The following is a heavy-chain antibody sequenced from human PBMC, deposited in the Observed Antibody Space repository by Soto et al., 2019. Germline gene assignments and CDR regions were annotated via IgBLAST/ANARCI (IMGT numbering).Heavy chain of an antibody. Sequence: GESLKISCAASGFTFSSYSMNWVRQAPGKGLEWVSYISSSSSTIYYADSVKGRFTISRDNAKNSLYLQMNSLRDEDTAVYYCARDVPGYSSSWYRDYYYGMDVWGQGTTVTVSS. CDR2: ISSSSSTI. CDR3: ARDVPGYSSSWYRDYYYGMDV. D-gene: IGHD6-13*01. CDR1: GFTFSSYS. V-gene: IGHV3-48*02. J-gene: IGHJ6*02.